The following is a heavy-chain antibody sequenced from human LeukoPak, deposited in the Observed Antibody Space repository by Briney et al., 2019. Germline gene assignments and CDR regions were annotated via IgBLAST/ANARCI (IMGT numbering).Heavy chain of an antibody. CDR1: GFTFSSYA. V-gene: IGHV3-23*01. CDR3: VRDSYSNYFDY. J-gene: IGHJ4*02. CDR2: ISGSGGST. D-gene: IGHD4-11*01. Sequence: GGSLRLSCAASGFTFSSYAMSWVRQAPGKGLEWVSAISGSGGSTYYADSVKGRFTISRDNSKNTLYLQMNSLRAEDTAVYYCVRDSYSNYFDYWGQGTLVTVSS.